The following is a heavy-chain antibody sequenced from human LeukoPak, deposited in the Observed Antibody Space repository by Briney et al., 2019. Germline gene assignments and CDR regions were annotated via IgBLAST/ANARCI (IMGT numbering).Heavy chain of an antibody. D-gene: IGHD3-22*01. V-gene: IGHV4-59*01. CDR1: GGSISSYY. J-gene: IGHJ4*02. CDR3: AGGNFYDSRGHPYHFHY. Sequence: SETLSLTCTVSGGSISSYYWSWLRRPPGKGLEWIGYIYYTENTNYNPSLKSRVTISVDTSKNQFSLNLTSVTAADTAVYYCAGGNFYDSRGHPYHFHYWGQGTLVTVPS. CDR2: IYYTENT.